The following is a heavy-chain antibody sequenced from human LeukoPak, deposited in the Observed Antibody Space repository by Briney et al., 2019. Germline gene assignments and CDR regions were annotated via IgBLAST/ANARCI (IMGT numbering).Heavy chain of an antibody. V-gene: IGHV4-61*02. CDR3: ARVRCSSTSCLGGSWFDP. D-gene: IGHD2-2*01. CDR2: IYTSGST. J-gene: IGHJ5*02. Sequence: PSETLSLTCTVSGDSISSGDYYWSWIRQPAGKGLEWIGRIYTSGSTNYNPSLKSRVTMSVDTSKNQFSLKLSSVTAADTAVYYCARVRCSSTSCLGGSWFDPWGQGTLVTVSS. CDR1: GDSISSGDYY.